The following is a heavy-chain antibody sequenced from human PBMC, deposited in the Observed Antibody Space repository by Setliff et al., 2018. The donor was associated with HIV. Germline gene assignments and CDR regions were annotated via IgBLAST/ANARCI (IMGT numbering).Heavy chain of an antibody. V-gene: IGHV1-46*01. CDR2: INPSGGST. Sequence: ASVKVSCKASGYTFTSYYMHWVRQAPGQGLEWMGIINPSGGSTSYAQKFQGRVTMTRDTSTSTVYMELSSLRSEDTAVYYCARANCGGDFISPCGIDYWGQETLVTVSS. CDR3: ARANCGGDFISPCGIDY. J-gene: IGHJ4*02. D-gene: IGHD2-21*02. CDR1: GYTFTSYY.